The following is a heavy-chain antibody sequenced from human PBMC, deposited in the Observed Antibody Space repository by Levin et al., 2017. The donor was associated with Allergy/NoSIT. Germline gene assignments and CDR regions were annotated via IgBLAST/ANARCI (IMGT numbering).Heavy chain of an antibody. D-gene: IGHD6-19*01. CDR2: ISDSGSSI. V-gene: IGHV3-23*01. CDR3: ARASRSGWTGVGRYYYGLDV. CDR1: GFTFSTYA. J-gene: IGHJ6*02. Sequence: PGGSLRLSCAASGFTFSTYAMTWVRQAPGKGLDWVAGISDSGSSIYYGDSVKGRFTISGDYSKNTVYLQMNSLRAEDTATYFCARASRSGWTGVGRYYYGLDVWGQGTTVTVSS.